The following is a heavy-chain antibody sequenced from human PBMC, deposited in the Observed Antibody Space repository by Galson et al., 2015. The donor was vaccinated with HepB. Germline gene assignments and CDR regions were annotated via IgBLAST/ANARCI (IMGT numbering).Heavy chain of an antibody. CDR3: AADIGGSSTLMSPPGY. J-gene: IGHJ4*02. CDR1: GFTFSNSA. D-gene: IGHD5/OR15-5a*01. Sequence: SVKVSSKASGFTFSNSAVQWVRQARGQRLEWIGWIVVGSGKTTYAQKFQRRVAITSNMSTTTVYMELSTLRFEDTAVYYCAADIGGSSTLMSPPGYWGQGTLVTVSS. CDR2: IVVGSGKT. V-gene: IGHV1-58*01.